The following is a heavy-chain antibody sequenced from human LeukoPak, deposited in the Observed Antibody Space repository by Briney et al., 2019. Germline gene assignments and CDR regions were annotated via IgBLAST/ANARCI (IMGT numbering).Heavy chain of an antibody. CDR3: ARDVYSASDGYLDY. CDR2: ISSSSSYM. CDR1: GLILSRYS. D-gene: IGHD5-12*01. Sequence: GGSLRLSCAASGLILSRYSVNWVRQAPGKGLEWVSIISSSSSYMYYADSVKGRFTISRDNAKNTLYLQMNNLRAEDTAVYYCARDVYSASDGYLDYWGQGTLVTVSS. V-gene: IGHV3-21*01. J-gene: IGHJ4*02.